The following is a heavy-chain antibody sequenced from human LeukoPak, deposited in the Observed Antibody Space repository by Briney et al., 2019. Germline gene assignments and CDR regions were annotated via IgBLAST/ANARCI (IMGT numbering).Heavy chain of an antibody. J-gene: IGHJ6*03. Sequence: ASVKVSCKASGYTFTSYGISWVRQAPGQGLEWMGWISAYNGNTNYAQMFQGRVTMTTDTSTSTAYMEVRSLRSDDTAVYYCAKSYFGAMDVWGNGTTVTVSS. CDR3: AKSYFGAMDV. D-gene: IGHD1-26*01. CDR1: GYTFTSYG. V-gene: IGHV1-18*01. CDR2: ISAYNGNT.